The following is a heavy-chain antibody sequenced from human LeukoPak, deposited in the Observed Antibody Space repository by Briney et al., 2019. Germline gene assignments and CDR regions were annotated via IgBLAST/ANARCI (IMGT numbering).Heavy chain of an antibody. J-gene: IGHJ4*02. CDR3: ATAARLLVTLDY. V-gene: IGHV1-24*01. CDR1: GYTLTELS. D-gene: IGHD2-21*02. Sequence: ASVKVSCKVSGYTLTELSMHWVRQAPGKGLEWMGGFDPEDGETIYAQKFQGRVTMTEDTSTDTAYMELSSLRSEDTAVYYCATAARLLVTLDYWGQGTLVTVSS. CDR2: FDPEDGET.